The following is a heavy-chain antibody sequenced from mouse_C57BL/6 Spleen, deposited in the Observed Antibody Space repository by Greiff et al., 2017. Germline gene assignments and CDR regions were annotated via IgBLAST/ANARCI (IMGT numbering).Heavy chain of an antibody. CDR2: IHPNSGST. CDR3: ARRGVYYGSSPDV. J-gene: IGHJ1*03. D-gene: IGHD1-1*01. V-gene: IGHV1-64*01. Sequence: QVQLKQPGAELVKPGASVKLSCKASGYTFTSYWMHWVKQRPGQGLEWIGMIHPNSGSTNYNEKFKSKATLTVDKSSSTAYMQLSSLTSEDSAVYYCARRGVYYGSSPDVWGTGTTVTVSS. CDR1: GYTFTSYW.